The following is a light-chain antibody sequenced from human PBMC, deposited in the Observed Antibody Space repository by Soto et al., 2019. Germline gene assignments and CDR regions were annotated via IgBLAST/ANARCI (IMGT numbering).Light chain of an antibody. CDR1: QSISTY. J-gene: IGKJ4*01. CDR2: ATS. Sequence: DMQMTQSPSSLSASVGDRVSITCRASQSISTYLNWYQQKPGKAPKVLIYATSSLHSGVPSRFSGSGSETEFTLTISSLQPEDFVTYFCQQTYSTPLTFGGGTKVDIK. CDR3: QQTYSTPLT. V-gene: IGKV1-39*01.